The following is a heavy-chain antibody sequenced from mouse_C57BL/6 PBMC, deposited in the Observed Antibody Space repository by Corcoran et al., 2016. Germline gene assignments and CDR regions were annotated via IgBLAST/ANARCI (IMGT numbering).Heavy chain of an antibody. Sequence: QIQLVQSGPELKKPGETVKISCKASGYTFTTYGMSWVKQAPGKGLKWMGWINTYSGVPTYADDFKGRFAFSLETSASTAYLQINNLKNEDTATYCCARWDDGPYYYAMDYWGQGTSVTVSS. J-gene: IGHJ4*01. CDR1: GYTFTTYG. CDR2: INTYSGVP. V-gene: IGHV9-3*01. CDR3: ARWDDGPYYYAMDY. D-gene: IGHD2-3*01.